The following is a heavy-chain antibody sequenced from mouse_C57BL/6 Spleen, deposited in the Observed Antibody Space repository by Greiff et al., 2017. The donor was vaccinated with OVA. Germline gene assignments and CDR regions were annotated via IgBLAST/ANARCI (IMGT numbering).Heavy chain of an antibody. CDR3: ARHGGWYLDY. J-gene: IGHJ2*01. Sequence: VQGVESGPGLVAPSQSLSITCTVSGFSLTSYGVHWVRPPPGKGLEWLVVIWSDGSPTYNSALKSRLSISKDNAKSQVFLKMNRLQTDDTAMYYCARHGGWYLDYWGQGTTLTVSS. V-gene: IGHV2-6-1*01. CDR1: GFSLTSYG. CDR2: IWSDGSP. D-gene: IGHD2-1*01.